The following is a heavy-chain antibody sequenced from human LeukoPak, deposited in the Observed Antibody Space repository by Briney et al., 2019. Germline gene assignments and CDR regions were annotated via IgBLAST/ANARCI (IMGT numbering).Heavy chain of an antibody. CDR1: GFTFSSYW. D-gene: IGHD6-13*01. CDR2: IKQDGSEK. J-gene: IGHJ3*02. V-gene: IGHV3-7*01. CDR3: ARVGAAGTSLVGAFDI. Sequence: SGGSLRLSCAASGFTFSSYWMSWVRQVPGKGLEWVANIKQDGSEKYYVDSVKGRFTISRDNAKNSLYLQMNSLRAEDTAVYYCARVGAAGTSLVGAFDIWGQGTMVTVSS.